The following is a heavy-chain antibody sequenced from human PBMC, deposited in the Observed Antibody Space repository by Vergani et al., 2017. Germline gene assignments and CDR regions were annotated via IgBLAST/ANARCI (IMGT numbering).Heavy chain of an antibody. CDR2: IKSKTDGGTT. J-gene: IGHJ6*03. CDR3: TTADYDILTGYYMDV. D-gene: IGHD3-9*01. CDR1: GFTFSNAW. Sequence: VQLVESGGGVVQPGRSLRLSCAASGFTFSNAWMSWVRQAPGKGLEWVGRIKSKTDGGTTDYAAPVKGRFTISRDDSKNTLYLQMNSLKTEDTAVYYCTTADYDILTGYYMDVWGKGTTVTVSS. V-gene: IGHV3-15*01.